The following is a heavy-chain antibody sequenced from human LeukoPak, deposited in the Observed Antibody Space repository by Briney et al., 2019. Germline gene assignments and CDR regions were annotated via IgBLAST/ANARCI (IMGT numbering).Heavy chain of an antibody. Sequence: PSETLSLTCTVSGDSISNSYFYWGWIRQPPGKGLEWIGRIYTSGSTNYNPSLKSRVTMSVDTSKNQFSLKLSSVTAADTAVYYCARDYYGSGSYYKWPYYFDYWGQGTLVTVSS. J-gene: IGHJ4*02. D-gene: IGHD3-10*01. V-gene: IGHV4-39*07. CDR1: GDSISNSYFY. CDR3: ARDYYGSGSYYKWPYYFDY. CDR2: IYTSGST.